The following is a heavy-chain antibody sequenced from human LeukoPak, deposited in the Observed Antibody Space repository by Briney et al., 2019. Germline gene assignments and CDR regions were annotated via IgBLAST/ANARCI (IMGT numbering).Heavy chain of an antibody. D-gene: IGHD6-13*01. CDR2: LHPVTGGT. J-gene: IGHJ3*02. CDR3: ARDPADGRPDAYDI. CDR1: GYTFTTYL. Sequence: ASVKVSCKASGYTFTTYLIHWVRQAPGQGLEWMGELHPVTGGTNYAQKFQGRVTMTRDTSTSTVYLELSSLTSEDTAVYFCARDPADGRPDAYDIWGQGTRVTVSS. V-gene: IGHV1-46*01.